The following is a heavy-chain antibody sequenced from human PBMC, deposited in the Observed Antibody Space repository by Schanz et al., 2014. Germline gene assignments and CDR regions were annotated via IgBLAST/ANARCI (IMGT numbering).Heavy chain of an antibody. CDR3: ARDHTTESYYSAGPPIDY. D-gene: IGHD1-26*01. V-gene: IGHV3-23*04. CDR1: GFMFSSYS. CDR2: ISGSGGST. J-gene: IGHJ4*02. Sequence: EVQLVESGGGLVQPGGSLRLSCAASGFMFSSYSMNWVRQAPGKGLEWVSAISGSGGSTYYADSVKGRFTISRDNSKNTLFLQMNSLRAEDTAVYYCARDHTTESYYSAGPPIDYWGQGTLLTVSS.